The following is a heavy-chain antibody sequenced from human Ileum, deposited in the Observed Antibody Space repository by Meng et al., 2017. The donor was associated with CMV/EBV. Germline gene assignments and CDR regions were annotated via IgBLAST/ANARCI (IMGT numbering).Heavy chain of an antibody. J-gene: IGHJ4*02. CDR2: IYYSGNA. V-gene: IGHV4-59*01. Sequence: QVQLQETGPELVRPPETPSLTCTVSGDSMRRYYWSWIRQSPWKALEWIGYIYYSGNAVYNPSFKSRVTISVDTSKSQFYLKVNSVTAADTAVYYCARDGYFDSGTYPFDHWGQGTLVTVSS. CDR3: ARDGYFDSGTYPFDH. D-gene: IGHD3-10*01. CDR1: GDSMRRYY.